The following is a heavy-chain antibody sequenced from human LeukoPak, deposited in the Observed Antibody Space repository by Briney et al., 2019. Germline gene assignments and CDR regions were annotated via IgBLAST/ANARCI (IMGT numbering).Heavy chain of an antibody. CDR3: AREGYGYHFDY. J-gene: IGHJ4*02. D-gene: IGHD5-18*01. Sequence: GGSLRLSCEASGFTFSTYAMSWVRQAPGKGLEWVSVISNSGSNTYDADSVKGRFTISRDNSKNMLYLQMNSLRGEDTAVYYCAREGYGYHFDYWGQGTLVTVSS. CDR1: GFTFSTYA. V-gene: IGHV3-23*01. CDR2: ISNSGSNT.